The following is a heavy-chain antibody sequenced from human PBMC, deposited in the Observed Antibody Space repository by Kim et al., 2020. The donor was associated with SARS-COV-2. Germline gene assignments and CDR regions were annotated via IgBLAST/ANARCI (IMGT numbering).Heavy chain of an antibody. Sequence: ASVKVSCKASGYTFTSYAMHWVRQAPGQRLEWMGWINAGNGNTKYSQKFQGRVTITRDTSASTAYMELSSLRSEDTAVYYCARDMGTTGGWFDPWGQGTLVTVSS. CDR1: GYTFTSYA. J-gene: IGHJ5*02. CDR2: INAGNGNT. D-gene: IGHD1-1*01. CDR3: ARDMGTTGGWFDP. V-gene: IGHV1-3*01.